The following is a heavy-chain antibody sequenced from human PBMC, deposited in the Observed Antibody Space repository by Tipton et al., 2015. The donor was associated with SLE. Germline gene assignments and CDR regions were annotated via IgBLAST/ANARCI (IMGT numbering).Heavy chain of an antibody. Sequence: TLSLTCSVSGGCISSRGNYWNWYRQQPEKGLEWIGFISYSGTIYYNPSLKSRVTISVDTSKNQFSLTLTSETAADSAVYYCAREGEMATVGDPFDVWGQGTLVTVSS. CDR3: AREGEMATVGDPFDV. D-gene: IGHD5-24*01. CDR2: ISYSGTI. V-gene: IGHV4-31*03. J-gene: IGHJ3*01. CDR1: GGCISSRGNY.